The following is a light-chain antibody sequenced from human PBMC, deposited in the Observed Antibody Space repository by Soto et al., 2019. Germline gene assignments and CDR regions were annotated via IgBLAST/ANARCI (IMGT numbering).Light chain of an antibody. Sequence: QSALTQPASVSGSPGQSITISCTGTSSDVGSYNLVSWYQQHPGKAPKLMIYEGSKRPSGVSNRFSGSKSGNTASLTISGLQAEDEAYYYRCSYAGSSTYVFGTGTKLTVL. CDR3: CSYAGSSTYV. V-gene: IGLV2-23*01. CDR1: SSDVGSYNL. CDR2: EGS. J-gene: IGLJ1*01.